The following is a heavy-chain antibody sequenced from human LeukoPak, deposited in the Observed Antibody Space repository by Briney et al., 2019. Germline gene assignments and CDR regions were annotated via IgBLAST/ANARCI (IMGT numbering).Heavy chain of an antibody. CDR3: ARQQLVGYYFDY. CDR2: INHSGST. D-gene: IGHD6-6*01. V-gene: IGHV4-34*01. CDR1: GGSFSGYY. J-gene: IGHJ4*02. Sequence: SETLSLTCAVYGGSFSGYYWSWIRQPPGKGLEWIGEINHSGSTNYNPSLKSRVTISVDTSKNQFSLKLSSVTAADTAAYYCARQQLVGYYFDYWGQGTLVTVSS.